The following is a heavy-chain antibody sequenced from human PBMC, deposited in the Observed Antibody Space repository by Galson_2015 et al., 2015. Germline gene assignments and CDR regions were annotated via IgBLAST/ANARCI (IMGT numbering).Heavy chain of an antibody. V-gene: IGHV1-69*13. CDR3: ARSVGLQSRFDY. J-gene: IGHJ4*02. D-gene: IGHD4-11*01. CDR2: IIPVFGKA. Sequence: SVKVSCKASGGSFSNFTVSWVRQAPGQGLEWMGGIIPVFGKAAYAQRFRGRVTVTADDSTSTAYMELRSLRYEDTAVYYCARSVGLQSRFDYWGQGTLVTVFS. CDR1: GGSFSNFT.